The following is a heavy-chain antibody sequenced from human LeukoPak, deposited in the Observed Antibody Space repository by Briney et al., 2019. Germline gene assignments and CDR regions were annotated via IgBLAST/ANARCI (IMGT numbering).Heavy chain of an antibody. V-gene: IGHV3-66*01. CDR3: ARDPPAVTTNTYA. CDR1: GFTVGNNY. D-gene: IGHD3-3*01. Sequence: GGSLRLSCAASGFTVGNNYMNWVRQAPGKGLEWVSLIYSGGTTYYADSVKGRFTISRGSSKNTLYLQMNSLRVEDTAVYYCARDPPAVTTNTYARGQGTLVTVSS. J-gene: IGHJ4*02. CDR2: IYSGGTT.